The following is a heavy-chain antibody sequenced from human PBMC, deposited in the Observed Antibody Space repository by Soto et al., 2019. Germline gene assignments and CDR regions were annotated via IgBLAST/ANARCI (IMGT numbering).Heavy chain of an antibody. CDR2: IYYSGST. J-gene: IGHJ5*02. CDR1: GGSISSYY. D-gene: IGHD2-15*01. Sequence: PSETLSLTCTVSGGSISSYYWSWIRQPPGKGLEWIGYIYYSGSTNYNPSLKSRVTISVDTSKNQFSLKLSSVTAADTAVYYCARHAEVGWFDPWGQGTLVTVSS. V-gene: IGHV4-59*08. CDR3: ARHAEVGWFDP.